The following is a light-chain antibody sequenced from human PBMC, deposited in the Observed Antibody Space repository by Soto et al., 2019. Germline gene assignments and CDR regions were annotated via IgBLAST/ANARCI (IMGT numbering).Light chain of an antibody. Sequence: QSALTQPRSVSGSPGQSVTISCTGTSSDVGAYRYVSWYQQHPGKAPKLMIFDVNKRPSGVADRFSGSKSGNTASLTISGLQADDEAKYYCYSYAGSYNVIFGGGTKLTVL. CDR2: DVN. J-gene: IGLJ2*01. CDR1: SSDVGAYRY. V-gene: IGLV2-11*01. CDR3: YSYAGSYNVI.